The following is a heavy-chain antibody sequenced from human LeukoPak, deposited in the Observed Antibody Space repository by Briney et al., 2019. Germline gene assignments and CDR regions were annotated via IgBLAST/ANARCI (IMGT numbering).Heavy chain of an antibody. CDR2: IYNSGNS. CDR1: GGSISSGNNY. Sequence: SETLSLTCTVSGGSISSGNNYWGWIRQTPGKGLEWIGSIYNSGNSYYNPSLKSLVIISVDTSKNQSSLRLSSVTAADTAVYHCARGVDVWGQETTVTVSS. D-gene: IGHD3-3*01. CDR3: ARGVDV. J-gene: IGHJ6*02. V-gene: IGHV4-39*01.